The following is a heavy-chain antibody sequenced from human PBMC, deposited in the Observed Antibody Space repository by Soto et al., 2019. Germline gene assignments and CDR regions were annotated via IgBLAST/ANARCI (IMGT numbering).Heavy chain of an antibody. CDR3: VKSDRKDF. Sequence: EVQLVQSGAEVKKPGESLKISCKGSGYSFSIYAMSWVRQAPGKGLEWVSAISPSGGDTYYADSVTGRFTISRDNSRDTLYLQMNSLRADDTAVYYCVKSDRKDFWGQGTLVTVSS. CDR1: GYSFSIYA. J-gene: IGHJ4*02. V-gene: IGHV3-23*04. D-gene: IGHD2-15*01. CDR2: ISPSGGDT.